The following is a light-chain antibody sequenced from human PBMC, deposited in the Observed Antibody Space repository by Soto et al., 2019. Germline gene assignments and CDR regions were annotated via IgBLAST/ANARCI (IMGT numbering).Light chain of an antibody. V-gene: IGLV1-44*01. J-gene: IGLJ1*01. CDR3: GTWDSRLSAYV. Sequence: QSVLTQPPSASGTPGQRVTISCSGSSSNIGSNTVNWYQQLPGTAPKLLIYSSNQRPSGVPDRFSGSKSGTSASLAITGLQTGDEADYYCGTWDSRLSAYVFGNGTKLTV. CDR2: SSN. CDR1: SSNIGSNT.